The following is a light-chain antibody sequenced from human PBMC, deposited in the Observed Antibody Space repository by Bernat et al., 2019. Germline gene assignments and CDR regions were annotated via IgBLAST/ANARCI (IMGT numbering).Light chain of an antibody. J-gene: IGLJ2*01. CDR2: YDS. Sequence: SYVLTQPPSVSVAPGKTARITCGGNNIGSKSVHWYQQKPGQAPVLVIYYDSDRPSGIPERFSGSNSGNTATLTISRVEAGDEADYYCQAWDSRSGVFGGGTKLTVL. CDR3: QAWDSRSGV. CDR1: NIGSKS. V-gene: IGLV3-21*04.